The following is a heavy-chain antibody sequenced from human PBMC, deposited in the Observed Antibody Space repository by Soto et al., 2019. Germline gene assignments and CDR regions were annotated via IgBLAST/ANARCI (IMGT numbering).Heavy chain of an antibody. CDR2: IGASGTTT. D-gene: IGHD5-18*01. CDR1: GFSFRSHA. Sequence: GGSLRLSCAASGFSFRSHAMSWGRQAQGRGVEWVSFIGASGTTTYYTDSVKGRFTISRDNSKDTLYLQMDSLRAEDTALYFCAKDRYSSAMEPPYYFDFWGQGTIVTVSS. V-gene: IGHV3-23*01. J-gene: IGHJ4*02. CDR3: AKDRYSSAMEPPYYFDF.